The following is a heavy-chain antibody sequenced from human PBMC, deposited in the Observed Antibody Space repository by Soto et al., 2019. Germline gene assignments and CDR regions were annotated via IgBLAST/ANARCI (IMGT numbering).Heavy chain of an antibody. CDR3: ARHDYYDSSGYYSHFHN. V-gene: IGHV4-39*01. J-gene: IGHJ4*02. CDR1: GGSISSSSHY. D-gene: IGHD3-22*01. CDR2: IYYSENT. Sequence: WETLSLTCTVSGGSISSSSHYWGWIRQTPGKGLEWIGSIYYSENTYYNPSLKSRVAISVDTSKNQYSLRLSSVTAADTAVYYCARHDYYDSSGYYSHFHNWGQGALVTVSS.